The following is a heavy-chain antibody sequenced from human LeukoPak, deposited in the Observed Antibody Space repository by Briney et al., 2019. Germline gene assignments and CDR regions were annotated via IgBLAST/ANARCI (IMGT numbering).Heavy chain of an antibody. CDR3: ATRVTADSYDASDI. CDR2: ISSTSNHK. V-gene: IGHV3-21*06. D-gene: IGHD6-25*01. J-gene: IGHJ3*02. Sequence: GGSLRLSCAASGFVFRSFMTWVRQAPGKGLEWVASISSTSNHKYHADSVKGRFTTSRDNDENSLYLQMNSLRAEDTALYYCATRVTADSYDASDIWGQGTMVTVSS. CDR1: GFVFRSF.